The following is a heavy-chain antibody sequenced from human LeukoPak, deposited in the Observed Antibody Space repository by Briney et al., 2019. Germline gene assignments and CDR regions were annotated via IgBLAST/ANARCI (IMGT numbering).Heavy chain of an antibody. CDR3: AKDSSSSDFDY. V-gene: IGHV3-30*18. CDR2: ISYDGSNK. J-gene: IGHJ4*02. CDR1: GFIFSSYG. D-gene: IGHD6-6*01. Sequence: PGGSLRLSCAASGFIFSSYGMHWVRQAPGQGLEWVAVISYDGSNKYYADSVKGRFTISRDNSKNTLYLQMNSLRADDTAVYYCAKDSSSSDFDYWGQGTLVTVSS.